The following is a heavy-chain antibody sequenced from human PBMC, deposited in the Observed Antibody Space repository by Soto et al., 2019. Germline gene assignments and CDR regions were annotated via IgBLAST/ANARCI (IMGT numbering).Heavy chain of an antibody. J-gene: IGHJ4*02. CDR2: ISYDGSNK. CDR3: ARMKGSIAARRYFDY. D-gene: IGHD6-6*01. Sequence: GGSLRLSCAASGFTFSSYGMHWVRQAPGKGLEWVAVISYDGSNKYYADSVKGRFTISRDNSKNTLYLQMNSLRAEDTAVYYCARMKGSIAARRYFDYWGQGTLVTVSS. V-gene: IGHV3-30*03. CDR1: GFTFSSYG.